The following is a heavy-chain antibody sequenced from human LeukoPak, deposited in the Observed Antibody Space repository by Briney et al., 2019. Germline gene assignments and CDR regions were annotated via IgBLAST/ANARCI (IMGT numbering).Heavy chain of an antibody. V-gene: IGHV3-9*03. Sequence: KTGRSLRLSCAASGFTFDDYAMHWVRQAPGKGLEWVSGISWNSGSIGYADSVKGRFTISRDNAKNSLYLQMNSLRAEDMALYYCAKGPTTVIGTPWEYFDYWGQGTLVTVSS. J-gene: IGHJ4*02. CDR1: GFTFDDYA. D-gene: IGHD4-17*01. CDR2: ISWNSGSI. CDR3: AKGPTTVIGTPWEYFDY.